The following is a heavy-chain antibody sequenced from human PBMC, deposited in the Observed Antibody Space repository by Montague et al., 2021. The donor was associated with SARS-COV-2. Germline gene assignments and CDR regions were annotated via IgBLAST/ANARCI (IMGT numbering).Heavy chain of an antibody. CDR1: GDSISGFY. J-gene: IGHJ4*02. D-gene: IGHD6-13*01. CDR2: IYYSGIT. CDR3: ARGVVAAPDTSDY. V-gene: IGHV4-59*13. Sequence: SETLSLTCTVSGDSISGFYWNWIRQPPGKGLEWIGKIYYSGITNYNPSLKSRVTISVDTSKNQFSLKLISVTAADTALYYCARGVVAAPDTSDYWGQGTQVTVSS.